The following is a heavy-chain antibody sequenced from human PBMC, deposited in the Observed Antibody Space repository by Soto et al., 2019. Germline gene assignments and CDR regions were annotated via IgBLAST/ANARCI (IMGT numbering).Heavy chain of an antibody. D-gene: IGHD2-15*01. CDR3: ARGGVVVVAATSYYYGMDV. V-gene: IGHV1-18*01. Sequence: RASVKVSCKASGFSLTSYGISWVRQAPGQGLEWMGWISAYNGNTNYAQKLQGRVTMTTDTSRSTAYMELRSLRSDDTAVYYCARGGVVVVAATSYYYGMDVWGQGTTVTVSS. CDR1: GFSLTSYG. CDR2: ISAYNGNT. J-gene: IGHJ6*02.